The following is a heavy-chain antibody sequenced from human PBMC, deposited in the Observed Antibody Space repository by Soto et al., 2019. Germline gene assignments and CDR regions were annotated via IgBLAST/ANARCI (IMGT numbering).Heavy chain of an antibody. V-gene: IGHV6-1*01. CDR1: GDSVSSNSAA. Sequence: SQTLSLTCAISGDSVSSNSAAWNWIRQSPSRGLKWLGRTYYRSKWYNDYAVSVKSRIPINPDTSKNQFSLQLNSVTPEDTAVYYCAREIVMTGTTDWFDPWGQGTLVTVSS. D-gene: IGHD1-20*01. CDR2: TYYRSKWYN. CDR3: AREIVMTGTTDWFDP. J-gene: IGHJ5*02.